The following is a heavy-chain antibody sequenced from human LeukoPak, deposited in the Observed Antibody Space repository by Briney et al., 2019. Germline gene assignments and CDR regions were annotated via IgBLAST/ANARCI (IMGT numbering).Heavy chain of an antibody. V-gene: IGHV3-21*01. J-gene: IGHJ3*02. D-gene: IGHD1-26*01. CDR2: ISSSSSYI. CDR3: ARFGVGATSANDAFDI. CDR1: GFTFSSYS. Sequence: GGSLRLSCAASGFTFSSYSMNWVRQAPGKGLEWVSSISSSSSYIYYADSVKGRFTISRDNAKNSLYLQMNSLRAEDTAVYYCARFGVGATSANDAFDIWGQGTMVTVSS.